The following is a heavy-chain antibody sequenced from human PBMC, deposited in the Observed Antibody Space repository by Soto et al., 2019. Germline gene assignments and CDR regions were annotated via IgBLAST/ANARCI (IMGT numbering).Heavy chain of an antibody. CDR3: ARSGNSRFDH. CDR2: IYHSGST. V-gene: IGHV4-4*02. CDR1: GGSISSSYW. D-gene: IGHD6-13*01. J-gene: IGHJ4*02. Sequence: SETLSLTCTVSGGSISSSYWWSWVRQPPGKGLEWIGEIYHSGSTNYNPSLKSRVSLSEDKSKNQFSLRLKSVTAADTAVYYCARSGNSRFDHWGQGTLVTVS.